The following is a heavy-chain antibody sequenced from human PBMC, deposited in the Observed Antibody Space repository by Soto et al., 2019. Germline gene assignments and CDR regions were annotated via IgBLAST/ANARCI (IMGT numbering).Heavy chain of an antibody. J-gene: IGHJ5*02. V-gene: IGHV3-48*02. CDR3: ARDGIAARISLRDWFDT. D-gene: IGHD6-6*01. Sequence: EVQLVESGGGLVQPGGSLRLSCAASGFTFSSYSMNWVRQAPGKGLEWVSYISSSSSTIYYADSVKGRFTISRDNAKNSLYLERNSRRDEDTAVYYCARDGIAARISLRDWFDTWGQGTLVTVSS. CDR2: ISSSSSTI. CDR1: GFTFSSYS.